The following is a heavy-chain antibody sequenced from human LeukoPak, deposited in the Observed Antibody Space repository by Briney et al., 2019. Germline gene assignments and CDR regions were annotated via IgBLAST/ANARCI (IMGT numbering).Heavy chain of an antibody. CDR2: ISGSGIST. CDR3: AKRAVRETSYAMVRGVIISYFDY. CDR1: GFTFSDYG. Sequence: GGSLRLSCAAAGFTFSDYGMNWVRQAPGKGLEWVSGISGSGISTYYADSVKGRFTISRDNSKNTLYLQMNSLRAEDTAVYYCAKRAVRETSYAMVRGVIISYFDYWGQGTLVTVSS. D-gene: IGHD3-10*01. V-gene: IGHV3-23*01. J-gene: IGHJ4*02.